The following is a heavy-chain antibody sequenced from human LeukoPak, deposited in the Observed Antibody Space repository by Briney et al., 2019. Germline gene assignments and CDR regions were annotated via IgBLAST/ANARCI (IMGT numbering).Heavy chain of an antibody. V-gene: IGHV4-59*01. D-gene: IGHD5-18*01. Sequence: SETLSLTCTVSGGSISSYYWSWIRQPPGKGLEWIGYIYYSGSTNYNPSLKSRVTISVDTSKNQFSLKLSSVTAADTAVYYCAGTWIQLWPPWDWGQGTLVTVSS. J-gene: IGHJ4*02. CDR1: GGSISSYY. CDR2: IYYSGST. CDR3: AGTWIQLWPPWD.